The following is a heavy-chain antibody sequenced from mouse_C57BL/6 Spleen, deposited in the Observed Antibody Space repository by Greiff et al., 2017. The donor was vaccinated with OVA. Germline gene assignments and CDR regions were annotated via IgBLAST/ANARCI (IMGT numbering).Heavy chain of an antibody. CDR3: AGSGYCGSQPYAMDY. V-gene: IGHV1-82*01. Sequence: VQLQQSGPELVKPGASVKISCKASGYAFSSSWMNWVKQRPGKGLEWIGRIYPGDGDTNYNGKFKGKATLTADKSSSTAYMQLSSLTSEDSAVYYGAGSGYCGSQPYAMDYWGQGTSVTVSS. CDR1: GYAFSSSW. J-gene: IGHJ4*01. D-gene: IGHD1-1*01. CDR2: IYPGDGDT.